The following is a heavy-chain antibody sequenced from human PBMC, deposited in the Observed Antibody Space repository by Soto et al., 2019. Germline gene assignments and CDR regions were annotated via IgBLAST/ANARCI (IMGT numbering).Heavy chain of an antibody. CDR2: ISAYNGNT. J-gene: IGHJ4*02. CDR1: GYTFTSYG. D-gene: IGHD3-22*01. Sequence: ASVKVSCKASGYTFTSYGISWVRQAPGQGLEWMGWISAYNGNTNYAQKLQGRVTMTTDTSTSTAYMELRSLRSDDTAVYYCARGSKWDSSGYYSDYWGQGTLVTVSS. V-gene: IGHV1-18*01. CDR3: ARGSKWDSSGYYSDY.